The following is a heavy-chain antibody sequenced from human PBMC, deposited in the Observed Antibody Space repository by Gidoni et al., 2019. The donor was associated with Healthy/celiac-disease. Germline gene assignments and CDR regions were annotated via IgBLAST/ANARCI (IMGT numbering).Heavy chain of an antibody. J-gene: IGHJ4*02. CDR2: IKSKTDGGTT. V-gene: IGHV3-15*01. CDR1: GFPFSNAW. CDR3: TTDKVWEQLWLRNLDY. Sequence: EVQLVESGGGLVTPGGSLSLSCAASGFPFSNAWMSWVRQAPGKGLEWVGRIKSKTDGGTTDYAAPVKGRFTISRDDSKNTLYLQMNSLKTEDTAVYYCTTDKVWEQLWLRNLDYWGQGTLVTVSS. D-gene: IGHD5-18*01.